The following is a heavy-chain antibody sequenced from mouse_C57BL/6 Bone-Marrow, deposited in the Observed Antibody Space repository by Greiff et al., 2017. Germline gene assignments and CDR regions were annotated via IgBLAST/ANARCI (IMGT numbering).Heavy chain of an antibody. V-gene: IGHV1-64*01. D-gene: IGHD2-4*01. CDR1: GYTFTSYW. CDR2: IHPNSGST. Sequence: QVQLQQPGAELVKPGASVKLSCKASGYTFTSYWMHWVKQRPGQGLEWIGMIHPNSGSTNYNEKFKSKATLTVDKSSSTAYMQLSSLTSEDSAVYYCGRRGDYDPAWFAYWGQGTLVTVSA. J-gene: IGHJ3*01. CDR3: GRRGDYDPAWFAY.